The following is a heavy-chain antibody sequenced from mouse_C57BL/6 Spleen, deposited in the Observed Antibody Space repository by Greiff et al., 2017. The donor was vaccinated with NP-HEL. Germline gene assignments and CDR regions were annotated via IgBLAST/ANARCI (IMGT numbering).Heavy chain of an antibody. J-gene: IGHJ2*01. CDR1: GYTFTDYY. CDR3: ARRAGDY. V-gene: IGHV1-19*01. CDR2: INPYNGGT. Sequence: EVPLVESGPVLVKPGASVKMSCKASGYTFTDYYMNWVKQSHGKSLEWIGVINPYNGGTSYNQKFKGKATLTVDKSSSTAYMELNSLTSEDSAVYYCARRAGDYWGQGTTLTVSS.